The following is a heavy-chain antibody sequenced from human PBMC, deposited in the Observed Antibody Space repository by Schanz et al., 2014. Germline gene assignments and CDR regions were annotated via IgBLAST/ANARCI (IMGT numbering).Heavy chain of an antibody. CDR3: AKDGIMVQGVMWERYFDS. D-gene: IGHD3-10*01. CDR2: ISWNSGSI. Sequence: EVQLAESGGGLVQPGRSLRLSCAASGFPFNEYGMLWVRQAPGKGLEWVSSISWNSGSIDYADSVKGRFTISRDNAKNSLYLQMNSLRAEDTALYYCAKDGIMVQGVMWERYFDSWGQGTLVTVSS. J-gene: IGHJ4*02. V-gene: IGHV3-9*01. CDR1: GFPFNEYG.